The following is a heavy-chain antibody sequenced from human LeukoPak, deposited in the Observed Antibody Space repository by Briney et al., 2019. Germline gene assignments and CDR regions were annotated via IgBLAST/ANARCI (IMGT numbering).Heavy chain of an antibody. CDR3: ATVGILWPHSRDYYYYYGMDV. Sequence: SETLSLTCAVYGGSFSGYYWSWIRQPPGKGLEWIGEINHSGSTNYNPSLKSRVTISVDTSKNQFSLKLSSVTAADTAVYYCATVGILWPHSRDYYYYYGMDVWGQGTTVTVSS. D-gene: IGHD3-10*01. CDR1: GGSFSGYY. J-gene: IGHJ6*02. V-gene: IGHV4-34*01. CDR2: INHSGST.